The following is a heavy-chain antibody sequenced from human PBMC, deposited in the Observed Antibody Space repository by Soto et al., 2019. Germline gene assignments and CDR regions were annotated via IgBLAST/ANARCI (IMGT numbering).Heavy chain of an antibody. CDR3: ARSRRNYDILTGYYKSYGMDV. CDR1: GGSFGGYS. D-gene: IGHD3-9*01. Sequence: SETLSLHCAVYGGSFGGYSWSWIRQPPGKGLEWIGEINHSGSTNYNPSLKSRVTISVDTSKNQFSLKLSSVTAADTAVYYCARSRRNYDILTGYYKSYGMDVWGQGTTVTVSS. V-gene: IGHV4-34*01. J-gene: IGHJ6*02. CDR2: INHSGST.